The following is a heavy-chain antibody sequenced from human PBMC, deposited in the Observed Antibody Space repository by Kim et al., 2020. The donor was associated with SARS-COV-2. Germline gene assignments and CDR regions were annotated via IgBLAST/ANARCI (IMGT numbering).Heavy chain of an antibody. V-gene: IGHV3-23*01. Sequence: DSGKGPFTISRDNSKSTLYLQMNSLRDEDTAVYYCAKDSLVRGVITTTIDYWGQGTLVTVSS. CDR3: AKDSLVRGVITTTIDY. D-gene: IGHD3-10*01. J-gene: IGHJ4*02.